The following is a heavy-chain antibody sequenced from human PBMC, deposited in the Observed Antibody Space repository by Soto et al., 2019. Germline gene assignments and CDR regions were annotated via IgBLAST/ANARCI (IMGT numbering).Heavy chain of an antibody. CDR3: ARVRYCSDNSRHSWFDY. CDR2: ISSDGSST. CDR1: GFTFSNYW. D-gene: IGHD2-15*01. Sequence: GGSLRLSCVASGFTFSNYWMHWVRQAPGKGLEWVSRISSDGSSTTYADSVKGRFTISRDNAENSLHLQMNSLRAEDTAVYYCARVRYCSDNSRHSWFDYWGQGTLVTVSS. J-gene: IGHJ4*02. V-gene: IGHV3-74*01.